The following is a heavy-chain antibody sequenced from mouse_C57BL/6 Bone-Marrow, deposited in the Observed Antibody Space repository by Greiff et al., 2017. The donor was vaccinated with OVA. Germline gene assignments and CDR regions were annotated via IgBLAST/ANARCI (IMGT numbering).Heavy chain of an antibody. CDR2: IRSKSNNYAT. J-gene: IGHJ3*01. CDR1: GFSFNTYA. Sequence: EVKLVESGGGLVQPKGSLKLSCAASGFSFNTYAMNWVRQAPGKGLEWVARIRSKSNNYATYYADSVKDRFTISRDDSESMLYLQMNNLKTEDTAMYYCVRHEGGFAYWGQGTLVTVSA. V-gene: IGHV10-1*01. CDR3: VRHEGGFAY.